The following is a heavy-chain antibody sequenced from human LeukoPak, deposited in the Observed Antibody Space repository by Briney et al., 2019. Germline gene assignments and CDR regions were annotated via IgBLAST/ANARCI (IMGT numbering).Heavy chain of an antibody. D-gene: IGHD4-17*01. CDR1: GYSFTSYN. CDR2: IKPSGTDT. V-gene: IGHV1-46*01. Sequence: ASVKVSCKTSGYSFTSYNLHWVRQAPGQRLEWMGIIKPSGTDTNYAQKFQGRVTITADESTSTAYMELSSLRSEDTAVYYCARVRRLTYGDYGLPLDYWGQGTLVTVSS. CDR3: ARVRRLTYGDYGLPLDY. J-gene: IGHJ4*02.